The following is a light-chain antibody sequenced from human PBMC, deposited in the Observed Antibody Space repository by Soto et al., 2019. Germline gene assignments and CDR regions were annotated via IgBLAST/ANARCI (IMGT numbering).Light chain of an antibody. J-gene: IGLJ2*01. V-gene: IGLV2-23*01. CDR1: SSDVGSYYL. Sequence: QSALTQPASVSGSPGQSITIFCTGTSSDVGSYYLVSWYQQHPGKAPKLMIYEGSKRPSGVSIRFSGSKSGNTAALTISGLQAEDEADYYCCSFAGSSTPVVFVGGTKLTVL. CDR2: EGS. CDR3: CSFAGSSTPVV.